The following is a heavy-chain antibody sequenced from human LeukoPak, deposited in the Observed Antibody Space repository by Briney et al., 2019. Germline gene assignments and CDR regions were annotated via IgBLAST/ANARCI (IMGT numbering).Heavy chain of an antibody. J-gene: IGHJ5*02. D-gene: IGHD3-9*01. CDR2: ISWNSGSI. CDR1: GFIFDDYA. CDR3: TQKTAYEILTLNWFDP. V-gene: IGHV3-9*01. Sequence: GRSLRLSCAASGFIFDDYAMHWVRQASGKGLEWVSGISWNSGSIGYADSVKGRFTISRDNAKDSLYLQMNSLRAEDTALFFFTQKTAYEILTLNWFDPWGQGTLVTVSS.